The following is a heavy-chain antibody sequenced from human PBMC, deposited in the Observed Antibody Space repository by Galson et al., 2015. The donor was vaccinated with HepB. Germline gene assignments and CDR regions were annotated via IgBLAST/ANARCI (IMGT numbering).Heavy chain of an antibody. D-gene: IGHD2-21*01. CDR1: GFTFSDYY. J-gene: IGHJ4*02. CDR2: ISGWSTYT. V-gene: IGHV3-11*06. Sequence: SLRLSCAASGFTFSDYYMSWIRQAPGKGLEWVSYISGWSTYTNYTDSVKGRFTISRDNAKNSLYLHMNSLRAEDTAVYYCARHPFYCGGDCYTDYWGQGTLVTVSS. CDR3: ARHPFYCGGDCYTDY.